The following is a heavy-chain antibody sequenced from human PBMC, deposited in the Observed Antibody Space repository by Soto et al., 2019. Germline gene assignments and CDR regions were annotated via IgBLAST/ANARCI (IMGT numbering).Heavy chain of an antibody. CDR2: IYYSGST. CDR3: ARDSYCGGDCYSRYFDY. D-gene: IGHD2-21*02. Sequence: SETLSLTCTVSGGSISSYYWSWIRQPPGKGLEWIGYIYYSGSTYYNPSLKSRVTISVDTSKNQFSLKLSSVTAADTAVYYCARDSYCGGDCYSRYFDYWGQGTLVTVSS. CDR1: GGSISSYY. J-gene: IGHJ4*02. V-gene: IGHV4-59*01.